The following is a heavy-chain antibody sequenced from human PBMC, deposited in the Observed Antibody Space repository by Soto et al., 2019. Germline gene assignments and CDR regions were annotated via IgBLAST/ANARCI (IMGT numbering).Heavy chain of an antibody. CDR2: ISWNSGSI. D-gene: IGHD3-10*01. Sequence: EVQLVESGGGLVQPGRSLRLSCAASGFTFDDYGMHWVRQAPGKGLEWVSGISWNSGSIAYADSVKGRLTISRDKAKNSLYLHMNSLRAEDTALYYCAKGLGYGSGSSLDYWGQGTLVTVSS. CDR3: AKGLGYGSGSSLDY. V-gene: IGHV3-9*01. J-gene: IGHJ4*02. CDR1: GFTFDDYG.